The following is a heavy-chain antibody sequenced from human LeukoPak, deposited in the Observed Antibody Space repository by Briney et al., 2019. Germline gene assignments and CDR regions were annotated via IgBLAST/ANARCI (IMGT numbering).Heavy chain of an antibody. CDR2: IYTSGIT. CDR1: GGSISSGSYY. CDR3: ARELQLWSRYYYYYMDV. Sequence: SETLSLXCTVSGGSISSGSYYWSWIRQPAGKGLEWIGRIYTSGITNYNPSLKSRVTISVDTSKNQFSLKLGSVTAADTAVYYCARELQLWSRYYYYYMDVWGKGTTVTVSS. J-gene: IGHJ6*03. V-gene: IGHV4-61*02. D-gene: IGHD5-18*01.